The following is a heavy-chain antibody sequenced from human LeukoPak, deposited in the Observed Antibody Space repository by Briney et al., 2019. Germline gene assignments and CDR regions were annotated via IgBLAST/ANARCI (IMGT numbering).Heavy chain of an antibody. Sequence: GGSLRLSCAAPGFTFSSYSMTWVRQAPGKGLEWVSSISSSSSYIYYADSVKGRYTISRDNAKNSLYLQMNSLRAEDTAVYYCARERGGYDLGYYYYGMDVWGQGTTVTVSS. V-gene: IGHV3-21*01. CDR1: GFTFSSYS. D-gene: IGHD5-12*01. J-gene: IGHJ6*02. CDR3: ARERGGYDLGYYYYGMDV. CDR2: ISSSSSYI.